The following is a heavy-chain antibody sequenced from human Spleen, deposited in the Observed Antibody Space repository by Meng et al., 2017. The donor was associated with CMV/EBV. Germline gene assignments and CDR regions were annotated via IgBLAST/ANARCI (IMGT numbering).Heavy chain of an antibody. J-gene: IGHJ4*02. Sequence: GESLKIFCAASGFTFSSYAMSWVRQAPGKGLEWVSAISGSGGSTYYADSVKGRFTISRDNSKNTLYLQMNSLRAEDTAVYYCAKDRSGSYYVGVMDYWGQGTLVTVSS. D-gene: IGHD1-26*01. CDR1: GFTFSSYA. CDR3: AKDRSGSYYVGVMDY. CDR2: ISGSGGST. V-gene: IGHV3-23*01.